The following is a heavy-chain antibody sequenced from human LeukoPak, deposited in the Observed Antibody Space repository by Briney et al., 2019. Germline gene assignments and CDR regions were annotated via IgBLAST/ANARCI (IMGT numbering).Heavy chain of an antibody. D-gene: IGHD3-9*01. Sequence: SETLSLTCTVSGASISSYYWIWIRQPPGKGLEWISYVSYSGSPNYNPSLKRRATVSVDTSENQLSLRLNSVTASDTAVYYCARTGDVYDTLTGYSYFFDYWGQGTLVTVSS. CDR1: GASISSYY. CDR3: ARTGDVYDTLTGYSYFFDY. CDR2: VSYSGSP. J-gene: IGHJ4*02. V-gene: IGHV4-59*08.